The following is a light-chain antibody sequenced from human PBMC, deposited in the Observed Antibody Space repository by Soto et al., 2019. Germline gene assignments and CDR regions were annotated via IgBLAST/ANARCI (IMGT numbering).Light chain of an antibody. CDR1: QSVSSY. V-gene: IGKV1-39*01. CDR2: AAS. J-gene: IGKJ1*01. Sequence: DIQMTQSPSSLSASVGDRVTITCRASQSVSSYLNWYQQKPGKAPKFLIYAASSLQSGVPSRFSGSGSGTDLTLTISSLQPEDFATYYCQQSYSTVGTFGQGTKVEIK. CDR3: QQSYSTVGT.